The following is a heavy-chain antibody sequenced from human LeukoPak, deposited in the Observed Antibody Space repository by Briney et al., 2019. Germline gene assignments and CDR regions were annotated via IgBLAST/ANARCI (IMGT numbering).Heavy chain of an antibody. CDR3: ARDRSPPRQQLGY. CDR2: ISYDGSRK. J-gene: IGHJ4*02. CDR1: GFTFSGYA. D-gene: IGHD5-24*01. V-gene: IGHV3-30*14. Sequence: GGSLRLSCAASGFTFSGYAMHCVRQAPGKGVEWVAAISYDGSRKYYANSVEGRFTISRDNSKTTLYLQMNSLRVEDTAVYYCARDRSPPRQQLGYWGQGTLVTVSS.